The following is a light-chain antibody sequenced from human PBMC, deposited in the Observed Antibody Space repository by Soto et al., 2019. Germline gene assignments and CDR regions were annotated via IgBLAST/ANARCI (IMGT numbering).Light chain of an antibody. CDR2: AAS. Sequence: DIQMTQSPSSLSAFVGDTVTITCRAGQDISNFLAWYQQKPGKVPKLLIYAASTLQSGVPSRFSGSGSGTDFTLTISSLQPEDVATYYCQKCKIAPFTFGGGTKVEMK. CDR3: QKCKIAPFT. V-gene: IGKV1-27*01. CDR1: QDISNF. J-gene: IGKJ4*01.